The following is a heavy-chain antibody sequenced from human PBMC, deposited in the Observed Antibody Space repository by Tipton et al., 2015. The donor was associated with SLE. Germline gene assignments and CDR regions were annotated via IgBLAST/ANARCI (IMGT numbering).Heavy chain of an antibody. CDR2: ISSSTSTT. D-gene: IGHD6-6*01. CDR1: GFSFNIYS. V-gene: IGHV3-48*01. CDR3: VSGTAPRSSYYYYYFMDV. J-gene: IGHJ6*03. Sequence: SLRLSCAASGFSFNIYSMNWVRQAPGKGLEWVSYISSSTSTTCYADSVKGRFTISRDNAKNSLYLQMNSLRAEDTAVYYCVSGTAPRSSYYYYYFMDVWGQGTTVTVSS.